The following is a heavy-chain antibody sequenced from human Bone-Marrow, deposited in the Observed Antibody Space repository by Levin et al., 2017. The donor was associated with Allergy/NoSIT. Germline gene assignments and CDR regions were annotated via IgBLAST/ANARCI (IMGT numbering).Heavy chain of an antibody. CDR3: VRSRSFYYDR. D-gene: IGHD3-22*01. CDR1: GYVFTTFF. J-gene: IGHJ4*02. CDR2: MSPKSGET. Sequence: VASVKVSCKPSGYVFTTFFLAWVRQTPGQGLEWMGWMSPKSGETKYADKFRDRVTMTADTPSNTAYMELKNLRSDDSGVYYCVRSRSFYYDRWGQGTRLSVSS. V-gene: IGHV1-2*02.